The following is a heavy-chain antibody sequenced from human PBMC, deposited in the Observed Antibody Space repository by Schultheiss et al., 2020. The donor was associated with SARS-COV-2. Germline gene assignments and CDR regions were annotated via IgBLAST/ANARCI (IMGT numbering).Heavy chain of an antibody. CDR2: ISWNSGSI. Sequence: SLKISCAASGFTFDDYAMHWVRQAPGKGLEWVSGISWNSGSIGYADSVKGRFTISRDDSKNTAYLQMNSLKTEDTAVYYCTSRTYYDILTGYPEYHYWGQGTLVTVSS. V-gene: IGHV3-9*01. CDR3: TSRTYYDILTGYPEYHY. D-gene: IGHD3-9*01. J-gene: IGHJ4*02. CDR1: GFTFDDYA.